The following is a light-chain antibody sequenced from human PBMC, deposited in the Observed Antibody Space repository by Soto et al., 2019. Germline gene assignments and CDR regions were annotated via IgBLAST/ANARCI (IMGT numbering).Light chain of an antibody. CDR1: QDIRSD. V-gene: IGKV1-6*01. CDR3: LQDNKYPRT. CDR2: ATS. J-gene: IGKJ4*01. Sequence: AIQMTQFPSSLSASVGDRVTITCRASQDIRSDLGWYQQRPGKAPQLLIYATSSLQSGVPSRFSGSGSGTDFTLTITSLQPEDFATYHCLQDNKYPRTFGGGTKVEI.